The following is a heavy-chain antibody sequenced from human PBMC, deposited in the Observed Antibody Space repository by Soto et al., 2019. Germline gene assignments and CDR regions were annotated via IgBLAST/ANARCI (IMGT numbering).Heavy chain of an antibody. CDR3: VRDFDWNFDY. J-gene: IGHJ4*02. CDR2: INRGGTAM. D-gene: IGHD3-9*01. CDR1: GFTFSIYS. Sequence: VQLVDSGGGVVQPGGSLRLSCAASGFTFSIYSMNWIRQGPGKGLEWVSYINRGGTAMYYADSVKGRFTVSRDDAKNSLYLEMNSLRDEDTAVYYCVRDFDWNFDYWGQGTLVTVTS. V-gene: IGHV3-48*02.